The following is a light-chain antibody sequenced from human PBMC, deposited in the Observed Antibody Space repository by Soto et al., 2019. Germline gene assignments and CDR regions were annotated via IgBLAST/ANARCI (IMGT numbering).Light chain of an antibody. CDR2: DAS. CDR3: QQYNSYSRT. V-gene: IGKV1-5*01. J-gene: IGKJ1*01. CDR1: QSFNNW. Sequence: DIQMTQSPSTLSASVGDRVTITCRASQSFNNWLAWYQQKPGKAPKLLIYDASSLESGVPSRFSGSGSGTEFTLTISSLQPDDFATYYCQQYNSYSRTFGQGTKVEI.